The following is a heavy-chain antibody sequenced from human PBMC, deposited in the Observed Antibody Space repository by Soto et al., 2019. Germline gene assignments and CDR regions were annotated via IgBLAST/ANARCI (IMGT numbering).Heavy chain of an antibody. CDR1: GYTFTSYY. V-gene: IGHV1-46*01. CDR2: ISPSGGST. CDR3: ARVYCSGGGCYGIDY. J-gene: IGHJ4*02. Sequence: QVQLVQSGAEVKKPGASVKVSCKASGYTFTSYYMHWVRQAPGQGLEWMGIISPSGGSTTYAQKFQGRLRMTRDTSTSTVYMELSSVRSEHTALYYCARVYCSGGGCYGIDYWGQGTLVTVSS. D-gene: IGHD2-15*01.